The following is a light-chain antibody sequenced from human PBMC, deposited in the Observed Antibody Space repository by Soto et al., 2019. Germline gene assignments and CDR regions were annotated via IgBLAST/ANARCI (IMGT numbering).Light chain of an antibody. CDR2: RDN. J-gene: IGLJ2*01. CDR3: SAWDDNIYGPV. V-gene: IGLV1-44*01. CDR1: SSDIGSNP. Sequence: QSVLTQPPSASGTPGQRVAISCSGGSSDIGSNPVNWYLHLPGAAPKLLIYRDNQRPSGVPDRFSGSKSGTSASLTISGLPSADEADSFCSAWDDNIYGPVFGGGTKLTVL.